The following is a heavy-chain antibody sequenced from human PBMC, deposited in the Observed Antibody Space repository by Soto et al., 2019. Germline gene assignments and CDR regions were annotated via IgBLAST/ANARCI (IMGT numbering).Heavy chain of an antibody. D-gene: IGHD3-22*01. CDR2: ISGSGGST. J-gene: IGHJ4*02. V-gene: IGHV3-23*01. Sequence: PGGSLRLSCAASGFTLSSYAMSWVRQAPGKGLEWVSAISGSGGSTYYADSVKGRFTISRDNSKNTLYLQMNSLRAEDTAVYYCAKPPPHYYDSSGYYWSFDYWGQGTLVTVSS. CDR1: GFTLSSYA. CDR3: AKPPPHYYDSSGYYWSFDY.